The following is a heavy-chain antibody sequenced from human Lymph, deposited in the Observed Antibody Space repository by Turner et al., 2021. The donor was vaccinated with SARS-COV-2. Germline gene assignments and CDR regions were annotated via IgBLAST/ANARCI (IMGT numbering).Heavy chain of an antibody. CDR3: AKVRSIFGVVIGGMDV. Sequence: VQLVESGGGVVQPGRSLKRSCAASGFTFSSYGMHWVREAPGKGLEWVAVISYDGSNKYYADSVKGRFTISRDNTKKTLYLQMNSLRAEDTAVYYCAKVRSIFGVVIGGMDVWGQGTTVTVSS. D-gene: IGHD3-3*01. CDR2: ISYDGSNK. J-gene: IGHJ6*02. CDR1: GFTFSSYG. V-gene: IGHV3-30*18.